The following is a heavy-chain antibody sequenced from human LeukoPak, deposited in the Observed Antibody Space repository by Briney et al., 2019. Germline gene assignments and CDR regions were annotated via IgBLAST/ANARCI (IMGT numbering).Heavy chain of an antibody. J-gene: IGHJ4*02. CDR2: IYYSGST. CDR3: ARDASRIQLWPL. Sequence: SETLSLTCTVSGGSISSYYWSWIRQPPGKRLEWIGYIYYSGSTNYNPSLKSRVTISVDTSKNQFSLKLSSVTAADTAIYYCARDASRIQLWPLWGQGTLVTVSS. CDR1: GGSISSYY. D-gene: IGHD5-18*01. V-gene: IGHV4-59*12.